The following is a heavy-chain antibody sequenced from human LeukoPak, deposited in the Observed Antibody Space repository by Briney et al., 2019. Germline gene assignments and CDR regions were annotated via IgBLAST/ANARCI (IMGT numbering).Heavy chain of an antibody. CDR2: INPSGGST. J-gene: IGHJ5*02. V-gene: IGHV1-46*01. D-gene: IGHD2-2*03. CDR3: ARDGYCSSTSCPRSRSTHVNYWFDP. CDR1: GYTFTSYY. Sequence: EASVKVSCKASGYTFTSYYMHWVRQAPGQGLEWMGIINPSGGSTSYAQKFQGRVTMTRDMSTSTVYMELSSLRSEDTAVYYCARDGYCSSTSCPRSRSTHVNYWFDPWGQGTLVTVSS.